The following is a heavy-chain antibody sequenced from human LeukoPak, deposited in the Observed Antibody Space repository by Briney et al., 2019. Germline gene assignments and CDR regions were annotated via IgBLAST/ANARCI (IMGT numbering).Heavy chain of an antibody. J-gene: IGHJ5*02. CDR2: INPSGGST. V-gene: IGHV1-46*01. CDR3: ARWVDCSSTSCSFIGFDP. CDR1: GYTFTRYY. D-gene: IGHD2-2*01. Sequence: ASVKVSCKASGYTFTRYYMHWVRQAPGQGLEWTGIINPSGGSTSYAQKFQGRVTMTRDTSTSTVYMELSSLRSEDTAVYYCARWVDCSSTSCSFIGFDPWGQGTLVTVSS.